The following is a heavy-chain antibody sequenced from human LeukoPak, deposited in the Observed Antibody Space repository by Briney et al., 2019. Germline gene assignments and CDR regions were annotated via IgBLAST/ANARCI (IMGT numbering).Heavy chain of an antibody. CDR2: IKKDGSEK. D-gene: IGHD6-6*01. J-gene: IGHJ4*02. Sequence: GGSLRLSCAASGFTFTNYWMTWVRQAPGKGLEWVANIKKDGSEKYYVDSVKGRFTISRDNAKNSLFLQMNSLRAEDKAVYYCARDVSDENGSSSRIHLDSWGQGTLVSVSS. CDR1: GFTFTNYW. V-gene: IGHV3-7*01. CDR3: ARDVSDENGSSSRIHLDS.